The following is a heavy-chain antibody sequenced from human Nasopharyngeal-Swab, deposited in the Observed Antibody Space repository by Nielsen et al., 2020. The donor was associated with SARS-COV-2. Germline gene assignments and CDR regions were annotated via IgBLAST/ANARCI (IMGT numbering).Heavy chain of an antibody. D-gene: IGHD3-10*01. CDR2: ISSSGSTI. J-gene: IGHJ6*02. CDR3: ASLLWFGELPSDYYYYGMDV. CDR1: GFTFSDYY. V-gene: IGHV3-11*04. Sequence: GESLKISCAASGFTFSDYYMSWIRQAPGKGLEWVSYISSSGSTIYYADSVKGRFTISRDNAKNSLYLQMNSLRPEDTAVYYCASLLWFGELPSDYYYYGMDVWGQGTTVTVSS.